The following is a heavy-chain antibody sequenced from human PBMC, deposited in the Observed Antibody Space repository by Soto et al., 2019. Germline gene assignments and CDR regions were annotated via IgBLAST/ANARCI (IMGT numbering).Heavy chain of an antibody. CDR2: IKLSYGST. J-gene: IGHJ6*02. CDR1: GYSFTSYS. CDR3: ARHALVVVADTPFYGMDV. Sequence: QVQLVQSGAEVKKPGASMKVSCKASGYSFTSYSIHWVRQAPGQGLEWMGIIKLSYGSTSFAQKFQDRFPVTRDTSTSTFYMDLSSLRSEDMALYYCARHALVVVADTPFYGMDVWGQGTTVTVSS. V-gene: IGHV1-46*01. D-gene: IGHD2-15*01.